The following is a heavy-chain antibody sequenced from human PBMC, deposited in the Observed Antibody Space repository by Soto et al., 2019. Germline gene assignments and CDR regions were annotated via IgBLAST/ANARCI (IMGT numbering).Heavy chain of an antibody. V-gene: IGHV3-23*01. CDR3: AKFGRLRFLEWLLDNWFDP. CDR2: ISGSGGST. J-gene: IGHJ5*02. Sequence: GGSLRLSCAASGFTFSSYAMSWVRQAPGKGLEWVSAISGSGGSTYYADSVKGRFTISRDNSKNTLYLQMNSLRAEDTAVYYCAKFGRLRFLEWLLDNWFDPWGQGTLVTVSS. D-gene: IGHD3-3*01. CDR1: GFTFSSYA.